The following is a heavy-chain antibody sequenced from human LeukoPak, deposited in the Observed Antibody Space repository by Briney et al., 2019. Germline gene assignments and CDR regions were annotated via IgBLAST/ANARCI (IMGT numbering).Heavy chain of an antibody. CDR2: INHSGST. CDR1: GGSFSGYY. J-gene: IGHJ5*02. D-gene: IGHD2-15*01. Sequence: ETLSLTCAVYGGSFSGYYWSWIRQPPGKGLEWIGEINHSGSTNYNPSLKSRVTISVDTSKNQFSLKLSSVTAADTAVYYCARQRRWNWFDPWGQGTLVTVSS. V-gene: IGHV4-34*01. CDR3: ARQRRWNWFDP.